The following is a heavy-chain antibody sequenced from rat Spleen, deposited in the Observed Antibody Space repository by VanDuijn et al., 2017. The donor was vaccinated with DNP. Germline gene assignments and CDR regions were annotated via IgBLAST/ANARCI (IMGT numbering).Heavy chain of an antibody. CDR2: MSPTTRSS. J-gene: IGHJ2*01. V-gene: IGHV5-25*01. CDR3: ARMRGLLLDY. CDR1: GFSFRDYD. D-gene: IGHD1-6*01. Sequence: EVQLVESGGGLVQPGRSLKLSCVASGFSFRDYDMAWVRQAPSKGLEWVACMSPTTRSSYYRDSVKGRFTVSRDNAKSTLYLQMDSLRSEDTATYYCARMRGLLLDYWGQGLMVTVSS.